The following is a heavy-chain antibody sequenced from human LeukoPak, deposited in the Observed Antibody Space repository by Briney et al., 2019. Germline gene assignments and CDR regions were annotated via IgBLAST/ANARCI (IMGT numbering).Heavy chain of an antibody. V-gene: IGHV1-2*02. CDR2: INPNSGGT. CDR1: GYTFTGYY. CDR3: AKRGYCSSTSCPPVHFDY. Sequence: ASVKVSCKASGYTFTGYYMHWVRQAPGQGLEWMGWINPNSGGTNYAQKFQGRVTMTRDTSISTAYMELSRLRSDDTAVYYCAKRGYCSSTSCPPVHFDYWGQGTLVTVSS. J-gene: IGHJ4*02. D-gene: IGHD2-2*01.